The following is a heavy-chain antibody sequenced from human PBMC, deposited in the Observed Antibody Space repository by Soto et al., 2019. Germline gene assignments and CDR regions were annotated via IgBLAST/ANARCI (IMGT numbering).Heavy chain of an antibody. Sequence: GGSLRLSCAASGFTFSNAWMSWVRQAPGKGLEWVGRIKSKTDGGTTDYAAPVKGRFTISRDDSKNTLYLQMNSLKTEDTAVYYCTTTYCTNGVCYIDYYYYGMDVWGQGTTVTVSS. CDR1: GFTFSNAW. CDR2: IKSKTDGGTT. V-gene: IGHV3-15*01. CDR3: TTTYCTNGVCYIDYYYYGMDV. J-gene: IGHJ6*02. D-gene: IGHD2-8*01.